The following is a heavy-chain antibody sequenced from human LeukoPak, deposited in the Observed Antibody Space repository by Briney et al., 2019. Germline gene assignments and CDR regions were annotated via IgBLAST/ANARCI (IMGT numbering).Heavy chain of an antibody. D-gene: IGHD5-12*01. V-gene: IGHV1-69*05. CDR1: GGTFISYA. CDR2: IIPIFGTA. CDR3: ARRQGLYSGYD. Sequence: GASVKVSCKASGGTFISYAISGVRQAPGQGLEWMGGIIPIFGTANYAQKFQGRVTITTDESTSTAYMELSSLRSEDTAVYYCARRQGLYSGYDWGQGTLVTVSS. J-gene: IGHJ4*02.